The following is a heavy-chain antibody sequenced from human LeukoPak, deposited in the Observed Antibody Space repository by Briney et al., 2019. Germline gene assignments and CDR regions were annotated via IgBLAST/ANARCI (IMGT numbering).Heavy chain of an antibody. Sequence: PSETLSLTCTVSGGSISSYYWSWIRQPPGKGLEWIGYIYYSGSTNYNPSLKSRVTISVDTSKNQSSLKLSSVTAADTAVYYCARRVAAAGEIDYWGQGTLVTVSS. CDR3: ARRVAAAGEIDY. J-gene: IGHJ4*02. V-gene: IGHV4-59*08. CDR2: IYYSGST. D-gene: IGHD6-13*01. CDR1: GGSISSYY.